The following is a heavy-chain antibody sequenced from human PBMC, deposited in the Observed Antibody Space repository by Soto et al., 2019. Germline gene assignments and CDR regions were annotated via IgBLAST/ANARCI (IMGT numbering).Heavy chain of an antibody. Sequence: ASVKVSCKASGYTFTGYYMHWVRQAPGQGLEWMGWINPNSGGTNYAQKFQGWVTMTRDTSISTAYMELSRLRSDDTAVYYCARVRCGSTSCYVSAFDIWGQGTMVTVSS. CDR3: ARVRCGSTSCYVSAFDI. V-gene: IGHV1-2*04. CDR2: INPNSGGT. D-gene: IGHD2-2*01. J-gene: IGHJ3*02. CDR1: GYTFTGYY.